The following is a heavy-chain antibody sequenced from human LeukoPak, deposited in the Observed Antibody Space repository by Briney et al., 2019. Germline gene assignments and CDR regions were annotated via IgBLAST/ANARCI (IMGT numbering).Heavy chain of an antibody. Sequence: GGSLRLSCLTSGFTLSTNAMSWVRQAPGKGLEWISGISGSGASTYYADSVKGRFPISRDDSRNTLYLQMNSLRGDDTAVYYCAKDVGKWESLHFFDYWGQGTLVTVSS. CDR1: GFTLSTNA. V-gene: IGHV3-23*01. D-gene: IGHD1-26*01. CDR2: ISGSGAST. CDR3: AKDVGKWESLHFFDY. J-gene: IGHJ4*02.